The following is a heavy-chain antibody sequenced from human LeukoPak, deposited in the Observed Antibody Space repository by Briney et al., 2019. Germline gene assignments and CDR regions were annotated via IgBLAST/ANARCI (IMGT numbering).Heavy chain of an antibody. V-gene: IGHV4-34*01. D-gene: IGHD3-22*01. CDR2: INHSGST. Sequence: SSETLSLTCAVYGGSFSGYYWSWIRQPPGKGLEWIGEINHSGSTNYNPSLKSRVTISVDTSKNQFSLKLSSVTAEDTAVYYCARVGYYDSSGDYYFDYWGQGTLVTVSS. CDR3: ARVGYYDSSGDYYFDY. J-gene: IGHJ4*02. CDR1: GGSFSGYY.